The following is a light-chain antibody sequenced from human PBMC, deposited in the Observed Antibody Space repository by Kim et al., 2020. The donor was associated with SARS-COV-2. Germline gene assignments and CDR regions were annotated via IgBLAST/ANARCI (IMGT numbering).Light chain of an antibody. CDR2: RNV. CDR1: SSNIGRNY. CDR3: AVWDDNLSGVV. V-gene: IGLV1-47*01. Sequence: QSVLTLPPSASGTPGQEISISCSGSSSNIGRNYVYWYQQLPGMAPNLLIYRNVHRASGIPDRFSGSKSGTSASLAISGLRSEDEADYFCAVWDDNLSGVVFGGGTKVTVL. J-gene: IGLJ3*02.